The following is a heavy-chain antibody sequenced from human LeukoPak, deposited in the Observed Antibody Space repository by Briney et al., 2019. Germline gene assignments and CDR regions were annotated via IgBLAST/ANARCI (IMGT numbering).Heavy chain of an antibody. CDR2: IYHTRNT. Sequence: TASETLSLTCTVSGGSISSSSYYWGWIRQPPGKGLEWIASIYHTRNTYYNPSLKSRVTISPDTSKNQFSLKLSSVTAADTAVYYCARTNLGYYYGMDVWGQGTTVTVSS. V-gene: IGHV4-39*07. J-gene: IGHJ6*02. CDR1: GGSISSSSYY. D-gene: IGHD7-27*01. CDR3: ARTNLGYYYGMDV.